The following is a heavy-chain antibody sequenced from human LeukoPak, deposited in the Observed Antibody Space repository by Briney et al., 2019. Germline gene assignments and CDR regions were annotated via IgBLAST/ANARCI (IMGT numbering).Heavy chain of an antibody. V-gene: IGHV3-30*04. CDR1: GFTFSSYA. D-gene: IGHD4-11*01. J-gene: IGHJ5*02. CDR3: ARDPGDDYTTNWFDP. CDR2: ISYDGSNK. Sequence: GGSLRLSCAVSGFTFSSYAMHWVRQAPGKGLEWVAVISYDGSNKYYADSVKGRFTISRDNSKNTLYLQMNSLRAEDTAVYYCARDPGDDYTTNWFDPWGQGTLVTVSS.